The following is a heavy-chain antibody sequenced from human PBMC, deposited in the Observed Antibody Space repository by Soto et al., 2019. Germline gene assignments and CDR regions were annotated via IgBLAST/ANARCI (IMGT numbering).Heavy chain of an antibody. V-gene: IGHV1-2*02. D-gene: IGHD3-9*01. CDR2: ISPKSGGT. CDR1: GYTFTGYY. Sequence: ASVKVSCKASGYTFTGYYMHWVRQAPGQGFEWMGRISPKSGGTNYAQKFEGRVTMAWDTSLKTAYMELSSLISEDTAVYYCARPPGYISDWYYFDLWGQGTLVTVSS. CDR3: ARPPGYISDWYYFDL. J-gene: IGHJ4*02.